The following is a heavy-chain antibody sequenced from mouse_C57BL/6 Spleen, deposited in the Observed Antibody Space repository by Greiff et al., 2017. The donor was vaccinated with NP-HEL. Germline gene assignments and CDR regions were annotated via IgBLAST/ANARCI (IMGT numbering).Heavy chain of an antibody. CDR3: ARGRGYGNYAMDY. CDR1: GYSFTDYN. V-gene: IGHV1-39*01. J-gene: IGHJ4*01. CDR2: INPNYGTT. D-gene: IGHD2-1*01. Sequence: EVQLQESGPELVKPGASVKISCKASGYSFTDYNMNWVKQRNGKSLEWIGVINPNYGTTSYNPKFKGKATLTVDQSSSTAYMQLNSLTSEDSAVYYCARGRGYGNYAMDYWGQGTSVTVSS.